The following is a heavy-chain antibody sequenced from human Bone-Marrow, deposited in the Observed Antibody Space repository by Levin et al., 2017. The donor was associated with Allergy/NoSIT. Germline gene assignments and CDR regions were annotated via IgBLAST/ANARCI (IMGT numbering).Heavy chain of an antibody. CDR3: AKNYYDTSGYYYVEVDY. V-gene: IGHV3-23*01. J-gene: IGHJ4*02. Sequence: GGSLRLSCAASGFTFSSCAMSWVRQAPGKGLEWVSSIGGSGGGTYYADSVKGRFSISRDDSKNTLYLQMNSLRAEDTAVYYCAKNYYDTSGYYYVEVDYWGQGTLVTVSS. D-gene: IGHD3-22*01. CDR1: GFTFSSCA. CDR2: IGGSGGGT.